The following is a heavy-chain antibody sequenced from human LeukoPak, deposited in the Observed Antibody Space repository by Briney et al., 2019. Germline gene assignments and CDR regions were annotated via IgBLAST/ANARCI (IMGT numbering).Heavy chain of an antibody. CDR3: ARMASYLRLDAFDI. Sequence: SETLSLTCTVSGGSISSSSYYWGWIRQPPGKGLEWIGSIYYSGSTYYNPSLKSRVTISVDTSKNQFSLKLSSVTAADTAVYYCARMASYLRLDAFDIWGQGTMVTVSS. J-gene: IGHJ3*02. CDR2: IYYSGST. V-gene: IGHV4-39*07. D-gene: IGHD2-21*01. CDR1: GGSISSSSYY.